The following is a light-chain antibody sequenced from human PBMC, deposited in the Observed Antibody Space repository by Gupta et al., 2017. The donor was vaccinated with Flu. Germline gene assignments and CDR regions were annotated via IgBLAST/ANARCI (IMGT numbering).Light chain of an antibody. V-gene: IGLV2-11*01. CDR1: SNDVGGSNR. Sequence: QSAPTQPRSVSGSPGKSVTISCTGSSNDVGGSNRVPWYQQRPGKAPKLILYDVTERPSGVPDRFSGSKSGNTASLTISGRQADDEADYYCSSHAGRVTWVFGTGTTVTVL. CDR3: SSHAGRVTWV. J-gene: IGLJ1*01. CDR2: DVT.